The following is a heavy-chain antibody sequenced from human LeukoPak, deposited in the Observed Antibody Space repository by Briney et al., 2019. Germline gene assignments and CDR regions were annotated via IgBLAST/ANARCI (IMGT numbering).Heavy chain of an antibody. CDR1: GLSFRSYG. D-gene: IGHD3-10*01. J-gene: IGHJ3*02. V-gene: IGHV3-23*01. CDR2: ITSSGTT. CDR3: YVSGSYLREVCAFDI. Sequence: PGGSLRLSCAASGLSFRSYGMGWVRQAPGKGLEWVSSITSSGTTNYADSVKDRFVISRDNAKNTLYLQMNSLRAEDTAVYYCYVSGSYLREVCAFDIWGQGTMGTVSS.